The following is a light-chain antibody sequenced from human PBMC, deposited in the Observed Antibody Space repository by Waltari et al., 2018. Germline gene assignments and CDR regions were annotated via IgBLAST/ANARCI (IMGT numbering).Light chain of an antibody. V-gene: IGKV3-20*01. CDR2: GTS. CDR3: QQYDGEVVT. J-gene: IGKJ4*01. Sequence: EIVLTQSPGTLSLSPGERATPPGRASQSVTSISLSWYQHKLGQAPRLLIYGTSSRATGTPDRFSGSGSGTDFTLTISRLEPEDVAVYYCQQYDGEVVTFGGGTKVEI. CDR1: QSVTSIS.